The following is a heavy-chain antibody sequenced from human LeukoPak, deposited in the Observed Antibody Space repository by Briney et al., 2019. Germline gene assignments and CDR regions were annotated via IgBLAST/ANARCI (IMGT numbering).Heavy chain of an antibody. J-gene: IGHJ4*02. Sequence: TPSETLSLTCTVSGGSISSYYWSWIRQPAGKGLEWIGRIYTSGSTNYNPSLKSRVTMSVDTSVNQFSLRLSSVTAADTAVYYCARIPPLYCSTSSCYSRSFDFWGQGILVTVSS. D-gene: IGHD2-2*02. V-gene: IGHV4-4*07. CDR1: GGSISSYY. CDR2: IYTSGST. CDR3: ARIPPLYCSTSSCYSRSFDF.